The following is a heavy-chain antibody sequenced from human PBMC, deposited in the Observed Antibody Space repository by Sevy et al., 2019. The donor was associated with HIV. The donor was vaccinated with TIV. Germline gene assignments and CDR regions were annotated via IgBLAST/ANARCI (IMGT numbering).Heavy chain of an antibody. Sequence: GGSLRLSCAASGFSFSGYVMNWVRQAPGKGLEWVSSISGRDSSTYYADYVRGRFIIARDNSENTLYLQMNGLRAEDTAVYYCAKVTLWGLLAEHDAFDVWGQGTMVTVSS. CDR3: AKVTLWGLLAEHDAFDV. J-gene: IGHJ3*01. CDR1: GFSFSGYV. D-gene: IGHD1-26*01. CDR2: ISGRDSST. V-gene: IGHV3-23*01.